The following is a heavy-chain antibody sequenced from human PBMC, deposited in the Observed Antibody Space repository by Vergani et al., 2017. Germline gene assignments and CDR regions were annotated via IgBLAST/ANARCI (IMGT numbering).Heavy chain of an antibody. V-gene: IGHV4-31*03. Sequence: QVQLQESGPGLVKPSQTLSLTCTVSGGSISSGGYYWSWIRQHPGKGLEWIGYIYYSGSTYYNPSLKSRVTISVDTSKYQFSLKLSSVTAADTAVYYCARGDCTNGVCYLPYYYYYMDVWGKGTTVTVSS. CDR1: GGSISSGGYY. CDR3: ARGDCTNGVCYLPYYYYYMDV. D-gene: IGHD2-8*01. J-gene: IGHJ6*03. CDR2: IYYSGST.